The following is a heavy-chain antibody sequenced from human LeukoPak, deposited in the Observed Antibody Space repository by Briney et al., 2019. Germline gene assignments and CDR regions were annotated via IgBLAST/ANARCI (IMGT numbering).Heavy chain of an antibody. J-gene: IGHJ4*02. CDR2: IYYSGST. CDR1: GGSISSYY. CDR3: ARSWWGFDY. V-gene: IGHV4-59*12. Sequence: SETLSLTCTVSGGSISSYYWSWIRQPPGKGLEWIGYIYYSGSTNYNPSLKSRVTISVDTSKNQFSLRLSSVTAADTAVYYCARSWWGFDYWGQGTLATVSS. D-gene: IGHD2-8*02.